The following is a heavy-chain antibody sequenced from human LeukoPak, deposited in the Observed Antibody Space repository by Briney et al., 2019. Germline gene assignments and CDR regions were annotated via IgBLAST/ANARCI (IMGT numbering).Heavy chain of an antibody. J-gene: IGHJ4*02. Sequence: AGGSLRLSCAASGYTFSSYWMHWVRQTPGKGLGWVSRINSDGGSTHYADSVKGRFTSSRDNAKSTLYLQMNSLRAEDTAVYYCARSRDYCTNGVCFYFDYWGQGTLVTVSS. V-gene: IGHV3-74*01. CDR1: GYTFSSYW. CDR2: INSDGGST. D-gene: IGHD2-8*01. CDR3: ARSRDYCTNGVCFYFDY.